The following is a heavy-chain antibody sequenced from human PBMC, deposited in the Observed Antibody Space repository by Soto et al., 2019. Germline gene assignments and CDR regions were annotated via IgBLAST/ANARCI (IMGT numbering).Heavy chain of an antibody. Sequence: PVGSLRLSCAASEFNFSYFYMHWIRRVPGKGLVWVARVDTDGRGTDYADSVKGRFTISRDNAKNTLHLKMFSLRADDTAIYFCVRADHHYSFDVWGQGTTVTVSS. V-gene: IGHV3-74*01. CDR2: VDTDGRGT. CDR1: EFNFSYFY. D-gene: IGHD2-21*01. J-gene: IGHJ3*01. CDR3: VRADHHYSFDV.